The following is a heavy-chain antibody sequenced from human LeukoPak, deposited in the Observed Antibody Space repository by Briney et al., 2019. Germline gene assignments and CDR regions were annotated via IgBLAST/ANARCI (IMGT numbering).Heavy chain of an antibody. CDR2: IYSGGST. CDR1: GFTFSSNY. V-gene: IGHV3-66*02. Sequence: PGGSLRLSCAASGFTFSSNYMRWVRQAPGKGVEGVSVIYSGGSTYYSDYVTGGCTISRDNSKNTLYLQMNSLRAEDTAVYYCARVSVVPAAFDYWGQGTLVTVSS. D-gene: IGHD2-2*01. J-gene: IGHJ4*02. CDR3: ARVSVVPAAFDY.